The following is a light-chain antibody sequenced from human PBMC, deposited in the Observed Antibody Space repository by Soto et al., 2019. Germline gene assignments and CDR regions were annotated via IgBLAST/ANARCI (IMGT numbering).Light chain of an antibody. Sequence: QSVLTQPASLSGSPGQSITISCTGTSSDVGGYNYVSWYQQHPGKAPKLMIYDVNYRPSGISHRFSGSKSGNTASLAISGLQAEDEADYFCSSYTSSSKYVFGTGTKVTVL. V-gene: IGLV2-14*03. CDR2: DVN. CDR1: SSDVGGYNY. J-gene: IGLJ1*01. CDR3: SSYTSSSKYV.